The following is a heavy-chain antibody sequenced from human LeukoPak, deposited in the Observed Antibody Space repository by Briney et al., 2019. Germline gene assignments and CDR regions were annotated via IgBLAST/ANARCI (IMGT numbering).Heavy chain of an antibody. CDR1: GGSISSGDYY. CDR2: IYYSGST. Sequence: SETLSLTCTVSGGSISSGDYYWSWIRQPPGKGLEWIGYIYYSGSTYYNPSLKSRVTISVDTSKNQFSLKLSSVTAADTAVYYCARGGPIVVVPAAIRFDPWGQGTLVTVSS. CDR3: ARGGPIVVVPAAIRFDP. D-gene: IGHD2-2*01. V-gene: IGHV4-30-4*01. J-gene: IGHJ5*02.